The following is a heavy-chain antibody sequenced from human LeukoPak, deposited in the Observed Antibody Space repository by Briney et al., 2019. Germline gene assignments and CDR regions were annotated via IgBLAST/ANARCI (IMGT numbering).Heavy chain of an antibody. Sequence: GGSLRLSCAASGFIFSSYGMNRLRQAPGKVLERVSYISGTSTTINYAHSVKGRFTISRDNAKYSLHLRMDSLRADDPAVYSCSRGSLGSSTFDSWGEGTLVTVSS. V-gene: IGHV3-48*04. CDR2: ISGTSTTI. D-gene: IGHD3-10*01. J-gene: IGHJ4*02. CDR3: SRGSLGSSTFDS. CDR1: GFIFSSYG.